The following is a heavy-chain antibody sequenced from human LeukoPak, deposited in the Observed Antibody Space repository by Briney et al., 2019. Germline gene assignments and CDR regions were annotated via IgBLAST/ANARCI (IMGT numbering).Heavy chain of an antibody. J-gene: IGHJ6*03. V-gene: IGHV4-61*02. CDR1: GGSISSGSYY. Sequence: QPSETLSLTCTVSGGSISSGSYYWSWIRQPAGKGLEWIGRIYTSGSTNYNPSLKSRVSISVDTSKNQFSLKLSSVTAADTAVYYCAREQPDSSGSKVYYYYYMDVWGKGTTVTVSS. CDR2: IYTSGST. CDR3: AREQPDSSGSKVYYYYYMDV. D-gene: IGHD3-22*01.